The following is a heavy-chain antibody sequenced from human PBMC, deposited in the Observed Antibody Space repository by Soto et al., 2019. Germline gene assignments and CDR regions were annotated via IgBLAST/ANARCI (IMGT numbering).Heavy chain of an antibody. V-gene: IGHV1-18*01. Sequence: QVQLVQSGAEVKKPGASVKVSCKASGYTFTSYGISWVRQAPGQGLEWMGWISAYNGNTNYAQKLQGRVTMTTDTSTSTASMGLGSLRSDDTAVYYCARDQWHAGLGGGGWGVDYWGQGTLVTVSS. CDR3: ARDQWHAGLGGGGWGVDY. D-gene: IGHD6-19*01. CDR1: GYTFTSYG. CDR2: ISAYNGNT. J-gene: IGHJ4*02.